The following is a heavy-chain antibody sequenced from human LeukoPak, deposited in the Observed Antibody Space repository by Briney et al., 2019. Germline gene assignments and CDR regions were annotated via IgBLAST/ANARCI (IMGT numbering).Heavy chain of an antibody. Sequence: VASVKVSCKASGGTFSSYAISWVRQAPGQGLEWMGRIIPILGIANYAQKFQGRVTITADKSTSTAYMELSSLRSEDTAVYYCATNVGGILGLRLGELLSKWGQGTLVTVSS. CDR3: ATNVGGILGLRLGELLSK. CDR1: GGTFSSYA. D-gene: IGHD3-16*01. CDR2: IIPILGIA. V-gene: IGHV1-69*04. J-gene: IGHJ4*02.